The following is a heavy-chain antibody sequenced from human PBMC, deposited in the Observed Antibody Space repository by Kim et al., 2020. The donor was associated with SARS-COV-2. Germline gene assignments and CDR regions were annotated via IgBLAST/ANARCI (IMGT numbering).Heavy chain of an antibody. J-gene: IGHJ4*02. CDR2: IYHSGST. D-gene: IGHD3-10*01. Sequence: SETLSLTCAVSGGSISSSNLWSWVRQPPGKGLEWIGEIYHSGSTNYNPSLKSRVTISVDKSKNQFSLKLSSVTAADTAVYYCASHVEAYGSGSYYNDYWGQGTLVTVSS. V-gene: IGHV4-4*02. CDR1: GGSISSSNL. CDR3: ASHVEAYGSGSYYNDY.